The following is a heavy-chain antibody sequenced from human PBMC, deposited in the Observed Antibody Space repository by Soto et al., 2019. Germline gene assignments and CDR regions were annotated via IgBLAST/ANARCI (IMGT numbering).Heavy chain of an antibody. V-gene: IGHV3-23*01. CDR2: IGASGAGT. Sequence: GGGPGISLSASGFTLFCFCLSWVRPAPGKGLEWVSTIGASGAGTYYAASVKGRFTISRDNSKNTLYLQMNGLRADDTAVYYCAKVPARDYGDQIDYWGQGTLVTVSS. CDR1: GFTLFCFC. D-gene: IGHD4-17*01. J-gene: IGHJ4*02. CDR3: AKVPARDYGDQIDY.